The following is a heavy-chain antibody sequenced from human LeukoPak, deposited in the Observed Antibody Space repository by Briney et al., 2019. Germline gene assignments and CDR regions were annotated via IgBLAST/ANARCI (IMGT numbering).Heavy chain of an antibody. D-gene: IGHD6-19*01. J-gene: IGHJ3*02. V-gene: IGHV4-34*01. CDR2: INHSGST. Sequence: SETLSLTCAVYGGSFSGYYWSWIRQPPGKGLEWIGEINHSGSTNYNPSLKSRVTISADTSKNQFSLKLSSVTAADTAVYYCAAVASRGQDAFDIWGQGTMVTVSS. CDR3: AAVASRGQDAFDI. CDR1: GGSFSGYY.